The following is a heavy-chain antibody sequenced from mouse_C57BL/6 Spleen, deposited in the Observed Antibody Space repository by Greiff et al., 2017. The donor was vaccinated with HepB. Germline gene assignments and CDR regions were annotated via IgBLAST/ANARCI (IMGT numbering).Heavy chain of an antibody. CDR2: ISSGSSTI. Sequence: EVKLVESGGGLVKPGGSLKLSCAASGFTFSDYGMHWVRQAPEKGLEWVAYISSGSSTIYYADTVKGRFTISIDNAKHTLFLQMTSLRSEDTAMFYCARPGFDYWGQGTTLTVSS. CDR3: ARPGFDY. V-gene: IGHV5-17*01. J-gene: IGHJ2*01. CDR1: GFTFSDYG.